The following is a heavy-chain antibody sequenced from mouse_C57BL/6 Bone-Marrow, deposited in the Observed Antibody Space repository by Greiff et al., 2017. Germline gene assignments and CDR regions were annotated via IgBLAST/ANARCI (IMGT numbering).Heavy chain of an antibody. CDR2: IYPGGGYT. D-gene: IGHD2-12*01. Sequence: VQLQQSGAELVRPGTSVKMSCKASGYTFTNYWIGWAKQRPGHGLEWIGDIYPGGGYTNYNEKFKGKATLTADKSSSTAYMQFSSLTSEDSAIYYCARYRLNYFDYWGQGTTLTGSS. J-gene: IGHJ2*01. V-gene: IGHV1-63*01. CDR3: ARYRLNYFDY. CDR1: GYTFTNYW.